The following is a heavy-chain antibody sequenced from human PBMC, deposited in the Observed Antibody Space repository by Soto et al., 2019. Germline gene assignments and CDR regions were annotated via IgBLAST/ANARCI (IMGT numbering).Heavy chain of an antibody. V-gene: IGHV4-34*01. CDR1: GGSFSGYY. J-gene: IGHJ6*02. CDR3: ARSGSYDFWSGYFRGYYGMDV. D-gene: IGHD3-3*01. CDR2: INHSGST. Sequence: PWETLSLTGAVYGGSFSGYYWSWIRQPPGKGLEWIGEINHSGSTNYNPSLKSRVTISVDTSKNQFSLKLSSVTAADTAVYYCARSGSYDFWSGYFRGYYGMDVWGQGTTVTVSS.